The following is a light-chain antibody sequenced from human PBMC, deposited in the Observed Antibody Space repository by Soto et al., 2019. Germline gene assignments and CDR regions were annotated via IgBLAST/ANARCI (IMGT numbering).Light chain of an antibody. CDR1: SSDVGAYKY. J-gene: IGLJ2*01. V-gene: IGLV2-8*01. CDR2: EVS. Sequence: QSVLTQPPSASGSPGQSVTISCTGTSSDVGAYKYVSWYQQHPGKAPKLMISEVSKRPSGVPDRFSGSKSGNTASLTVSGLQAEDEADYFCSSYAGSNKGVIFGGGTKLTVL. CDR3: SSYAGSNKGVI.